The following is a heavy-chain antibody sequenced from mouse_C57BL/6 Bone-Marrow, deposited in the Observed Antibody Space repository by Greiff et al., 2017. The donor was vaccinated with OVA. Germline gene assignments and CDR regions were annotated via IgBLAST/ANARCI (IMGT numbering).Heavy chain of an antibody. Sequence: QVQLQQSGPGLVQPSQSLSITCTVSGFSLTSYGVHWVRQSPGKGLEWLGVTWSGGSTDYNAAFISRLGISKDNSKSQVFFKMNSLQADDTAIYYCARRANWDFYYAMDYWGQGTSVTVSS. CDR1: GFSLTSYG. J-gene: IGHJ4*01. CDR2: TWSGGST. V-gene: IGHV2-2*01. D-gene: IGHD4-1*01. CDR3: ARRANWDFYYAMDY.